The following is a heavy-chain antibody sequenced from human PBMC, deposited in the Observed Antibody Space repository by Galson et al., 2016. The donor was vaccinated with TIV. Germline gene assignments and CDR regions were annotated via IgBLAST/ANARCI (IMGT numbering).Heavy chain of an antibody. CDR3: AKDRDMGWFGESPYYYYYGMDV. V-gene: IGHV3-30*18. D-gene: IGHD3-10*01. CDR2: ISYKGTYQ. CDR1: GFSFDTYG. Sequence: SLRLSCAASGFSFDTYGMHWVRQAPGKGLEWVAGISYKGTYQYYADSVKGRFIISRDNSKNTLYLQMSSLRPEDSALYSCAKDRDMGWFGESPYYYYYGMDVWGQGTAVTVSS. J-gene: IGHJ6*02.